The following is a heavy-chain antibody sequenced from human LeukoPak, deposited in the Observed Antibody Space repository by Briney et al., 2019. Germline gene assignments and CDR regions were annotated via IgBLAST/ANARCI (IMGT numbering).Heavy chain of an antibody. V-gene: IGHV4-30-2*01. D-gene: IGHD3-22*01. CDR3: ARSPYYHDSSGYSRSYAFDI. J-gene: IGHJ3*02. CDR1: GGSISSGGYS. CDR2: IYHSGST. Sequence: PSETLSLTCAVPGGSISSGGYSWSWIRQPPGKGLEWIGYIYHSGSTYYNPSLKSRVTISVDRSKNQFSLKLSSVTAADTAMYYCARSPYYHDSSGYSRSYAFDIWGQGTMVTGSS.